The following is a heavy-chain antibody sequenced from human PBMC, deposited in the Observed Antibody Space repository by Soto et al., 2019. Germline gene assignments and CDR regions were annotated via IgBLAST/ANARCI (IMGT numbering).Heavy chain of an antibody. D-gene: IGHD1-1*01. Sequence: QVQLQESGPGLVKPSETLSLTCSVSGGSTSDSYWSWIRQPPGKGLEWIAYIHHSGSIYYNPSLKSRAPISIDTSKNYFSLNLASVTGADTAVYYCARGYDWFDPWCQGTLVTVSS. V-gene: IGHV4-59*01. J-gene: IGHJ5*01. CDR3: ARGYDWFDP. CDR1: GGSTSDSY. CDR2: IHHSGSI.